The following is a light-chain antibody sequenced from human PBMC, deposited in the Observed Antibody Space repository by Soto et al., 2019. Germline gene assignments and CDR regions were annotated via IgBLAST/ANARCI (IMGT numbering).Light chain of an antibody. CDR1: SSDVGGYNY. CDR3: SSYPSSSALGVV. Sequence: QSVLTQPASVSGSPGQSITISCTGTSSDVGGYNYVSWYQQHPGKAPKLMIYEVSNRPSGVSNRFSRSKSGNTASLTISGLQAEDEADYYCSSYPSSSALGVVFGGGTKLTVL. J-gene: IGLJ2*01. CDR2: EVS. V-gene: IGLV2-14*01.